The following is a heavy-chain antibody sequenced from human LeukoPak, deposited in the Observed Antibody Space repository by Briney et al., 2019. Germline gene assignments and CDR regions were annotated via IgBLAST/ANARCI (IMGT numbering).Heavy chain of an antibody. J-gene: IGHJ5*02. D-gene: IGHD4-17*01. CDR2: ISYDGSNK. CDR1: GLTVSSEY. CDR3: ARDATGDGDLES. Sequence: GGSLRLSCAAYGLTVSSEYLAWVRQAPGKGLEWVAVISYDGSNKYYADSVKGRFTISRDNSKNTLYLQMNSLRSEDTAVYYCARDATGDGDLESWGQGTLVTVSP. V-gene: IGHV3-30*03.